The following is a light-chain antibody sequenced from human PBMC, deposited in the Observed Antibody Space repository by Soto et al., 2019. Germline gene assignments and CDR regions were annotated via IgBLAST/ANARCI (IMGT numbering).Light chain of an antibody. CDR3: QQYGSSGT. J-gene: IGKJ1*01. V-gene: IGKV3-20*01. CDR1: QSVSNNY. CDR2: GAS. Sequence: EIVLTQSPGTLSLSPGERATLSCRASQSVSNNYLAWYQQKPGQAPRLLIYGASNRATGIPDRFSGNGSGTDFTLTISRLEPEDFAAYYCQQYGSSGTFGQGTKVDIK.